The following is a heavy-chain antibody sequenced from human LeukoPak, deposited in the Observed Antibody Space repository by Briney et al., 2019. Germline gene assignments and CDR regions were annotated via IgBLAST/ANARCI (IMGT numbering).Heavy chain of an antibody. D-gene: IGHD3-3*01. J-gene: IGHJ4*02. Sequence: HPGGSLRLSCAASGFTFSSYAMSWVRQAPGKGLEWVSAISESGSGTYYADSVKGRFTISRDNSKNTLYLQMNSLRVDDTALYYWAKGVFGVNRAFDYWGQGTLVTVSS. CDR3: AKGVFGVNRAFDY. CDR2: ISESGSGT. V-gene: IGHV3-23*01. CDR1: GFTFSSYA.